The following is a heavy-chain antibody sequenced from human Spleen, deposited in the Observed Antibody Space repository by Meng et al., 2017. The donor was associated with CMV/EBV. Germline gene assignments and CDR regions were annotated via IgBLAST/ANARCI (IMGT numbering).Heavy chain of an antibody. CDR2: ITGSSRST. CDR3: AKDEGFGVIFFGVVNIY. J-gene: IGHJ4*02. CDR1: GFTFSSYA. Sequence: GESLKISCAASGFTFSSYAMSWVRQAPGKGLEWVSAITGSSRSTYYADSVKGRFTISRDNSKSTLYLQMNSLRAEDTAIYYCAKDEGFGVIFFGVVNIYWGQGTLVTVSS. D-gene: IGHD3-3*01. V-gene: IGHV3-23*01.